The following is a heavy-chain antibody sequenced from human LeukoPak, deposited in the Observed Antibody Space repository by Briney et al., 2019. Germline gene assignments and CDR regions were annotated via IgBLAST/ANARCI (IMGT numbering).Heavy chain of an antibody. V-gene: IGHV4-4*07. Sequence: PSETLSLTCTVSGGSISNYYWSWIRQPAGKGLEWIGRIYTSGSTNYNPSLKSRVTMSVDTSKNQFSLKLSSVTAADTAVYYCARDEVYSSSWYYFHYWGQGTLVTVSS. CDR3: ARDEVYSSSWYYFHY. D-gene: IGHD6-13*01. J-gene: IGHJ4*02. CDR2: IYTSGST. CDR1: GGSISNYY.